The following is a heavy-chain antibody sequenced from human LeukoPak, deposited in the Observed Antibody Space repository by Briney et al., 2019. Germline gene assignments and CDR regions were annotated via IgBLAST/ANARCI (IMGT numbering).Heavy chain of an antibody. CDR2: IYPDDSNT. D-gene: IGHD3-16*01. Sequence: GESLMISCKTSAYSFSAYWIGWVRQMPGKGLEWMGIIYPDDSNTRYGPSFEGQVTISADRSINTAYLQWSSLKASDTAIYYCARVFGAYFDFWGQGTLVTVSS. V-gene: IGHV5-51*01. J-gene: IGHJ4*02. CDR3: ARVFGAYFDF. CDR1: AYSFSAYW.